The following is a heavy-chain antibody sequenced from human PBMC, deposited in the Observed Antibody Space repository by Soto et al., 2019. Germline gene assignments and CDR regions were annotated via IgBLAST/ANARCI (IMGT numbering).Heavy chain of an antibody. Sequence: QVQLQESGPGLVESSGTLSLTCAAYGGSITSGHWWTWVRQSPGKGLEWIGEISLNGDINYSPSLQSRVTVSMAMSTNHLSLKLTSVTAADTAVYYCATRATRTGGPVWRPGTVVTVSS. CDR3: ATRATRTGGPV. D-gene: IGHD2-8*02. V-gene: IGHV4-4*02. CDR2: ISLNGDI. J-gene: IGHJ4*01. CDR1: GGSITSGHW.